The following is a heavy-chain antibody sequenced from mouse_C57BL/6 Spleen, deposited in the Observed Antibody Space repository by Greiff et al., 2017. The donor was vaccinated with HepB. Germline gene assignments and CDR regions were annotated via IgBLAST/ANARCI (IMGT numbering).Heavy chain of an antibody. J-gene: IGHJ2*01. Sequence: VQLQQPGAELVMPGASVKLSCKASGYTFTSYWMHWVKQRPGQGLEWIGEIDPSDSYTNYNQKFKGKSTLTVDKSSSTAYMQLSSLTSEDSAVYYCARLITTPFYFDYWGQGTTLTVSS. V-gene: IGHV1-69*01. CDR3: ARLITTPFYFDY. D-gene: IGHD2-4*01. CDR2: IDPSDSYT. CDR1: GYTFTSYW.